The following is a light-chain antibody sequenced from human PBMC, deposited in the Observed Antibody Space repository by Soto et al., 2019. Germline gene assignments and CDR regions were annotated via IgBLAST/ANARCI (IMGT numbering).Light chain of an antibody. CDR1: QSVSSK. CDR3: QQYGSSGT. Sequence: EIVMTLSLATLSVSPGERATLSCRASQSVSSKLAWYQHKPGQAPRLLIYDTSTRAAGIPARFTGSGSGTDFTLTISRLEPEDFAVYYCQQYGSSGTFGQRSKADIK. V-gene: IGKV3-15*01. CDR2: DTS. J-gene: IGKJ1*01.